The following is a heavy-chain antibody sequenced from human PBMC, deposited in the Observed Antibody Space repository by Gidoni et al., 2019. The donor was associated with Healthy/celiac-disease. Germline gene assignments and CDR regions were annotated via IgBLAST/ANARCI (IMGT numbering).Heavy chain of an antibody. J-gene: IGHJ5*02. CDR1: GYSISSGYY. Sequence: QVQLQESGPGLVKPSEPLSLTCAVSGYSISSGYYWGWIRQPPGKGLEWIGSIYHSGSTYYNPSLKRRVTISVDTSKNQFSLKLSSVTAADTAVYYCARAFLVVVPQGNWFDPWGQGTLVTVSS. CDR2: IYHSGST. CDR3: ARAFLVVVPQGNWFDP. D-gene: IGHD2-2*01. V-gene: IGHV4-38-2*01.